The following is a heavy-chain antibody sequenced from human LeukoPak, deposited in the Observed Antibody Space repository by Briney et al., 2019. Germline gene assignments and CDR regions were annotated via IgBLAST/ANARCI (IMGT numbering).Heavy chain of an antibody. Sequence: ASVKVSCKTSGYTFTDYYIHWVRQAPGQGLEWMGWIKPNSGGTKYAQKFQGRVTMTRDTSISTACMDMSSLRSDDTAVYYCARNLWFGESSDAFDMWGQGTMVTVSS. CDR1: GYTFTDYY. V-gene: IGHV1-2*02. CDR3: ARNLWFGESSDAFDM. J-gene: IGHJ3*02. D-gene: IGHD3-10*01. CDR2: IKPNSGGT.